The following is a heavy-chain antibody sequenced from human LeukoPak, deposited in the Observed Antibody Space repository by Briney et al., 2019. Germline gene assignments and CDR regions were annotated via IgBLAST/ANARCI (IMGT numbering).Heavy chain of an antibody. D-gene: IGHD3-3*01. CDR2: FDPEDGET. CDR1: GYTLPELS. V-gene: IGHV1-24*01. Sequence: ASAKVSCTLSGYTLPELSLHWVREAPEKLVHWRAGFDPEDGETIYAQKFQGRVTMTEDTSTDTAYMELSSLRSEDTAVYYCATVRGLTIFGVQSDAFDIWGQGTMVTVSS. CDR3: ATVRGLTIFGVQSDAFDI. J-gene: IGHJ3*02.